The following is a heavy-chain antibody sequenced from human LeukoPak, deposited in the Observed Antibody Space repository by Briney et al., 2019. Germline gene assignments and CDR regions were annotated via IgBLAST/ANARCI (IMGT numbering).Heavy chain of an antibody. V-gene: IGHV3-11*01. D-gene: IGHD2-2*01. CDR2: ISSSGSTI. J-gene: IGHJ6*02. Sequence: GGSLRLSCAASGFTFSDYYMSWIRQAPGKGLEWVSYISSSGSTIYYADSVKGRFTISRDNAKNSLYLQMNSLRAEDTAVYYCAKDQSASCYSGMDVWGQGTTVTVSS. CDR1: GFTFSDYY. CDR3: AKDQSASCYSGMDV.